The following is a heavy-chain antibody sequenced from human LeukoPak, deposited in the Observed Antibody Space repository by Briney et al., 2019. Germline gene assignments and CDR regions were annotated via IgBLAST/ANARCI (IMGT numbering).Heavy chain of an antibody. Sequence: SETLSLTCTVSGYSISSGYYWGWIRQPPGKGLEWIGSIYHSGSTYYNPSLKSRVTISVDTSKNQFSLKLSSVTAADTAVYYCASPHKAWLRFSFDYWGQGTLVTVSS. D-gene: IGHD5-12*01. CDR1: GYSISSGYY. CDR2: IYHSGST. J-gene: IGHJ4*02. CDR3: ASPHKAWLRFSFDY. V-gene: IGHV4-38-2*02.